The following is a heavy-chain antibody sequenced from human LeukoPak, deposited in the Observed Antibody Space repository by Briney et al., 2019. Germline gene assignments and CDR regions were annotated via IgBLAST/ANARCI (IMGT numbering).Heavy chain of an antibody. CDR2: INPSGGST. V-gene: IGHV1-46*01. CDR1: GYTFTSYY. J-gene: IGHJ4*02. CDR3: SKPTTAYDILTGRHPTFDY. D-gene: IGHD3-9*01. Sequence: SVKVSCKASGYTFTSYYMHWVRQAPGQGLEWMGIINPSGGSTSYAQKFQGRVTMTRDTSTSTVYMELSSLRSEDTAVYYCSKPTTAYDILTGRHPTFDYWGQGTLVTVSS.